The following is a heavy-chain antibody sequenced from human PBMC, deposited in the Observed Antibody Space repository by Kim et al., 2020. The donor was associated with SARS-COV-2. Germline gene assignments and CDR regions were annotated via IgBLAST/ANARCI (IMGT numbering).Heavy chain of an antibody. CDR2: MNPNSGNT. Sequence: ASVKVSCKASGYTFTSYDINWVRQATGQGLEWMGWMNPNSGNTGYAQKFQGRVTMTRNTSISTAYMELSSLRSEDTAVYYCARNSSGWFPLYYYYYYMDVWGKGTTVTVS. V-gene: IGHV1-8*01. CDR3: ARNSSGWFPLYYYYYYMDV. J-gene: IGHJ6*03. CDR1: GYTFTSYD. D-gene: IGHD6-19*01.